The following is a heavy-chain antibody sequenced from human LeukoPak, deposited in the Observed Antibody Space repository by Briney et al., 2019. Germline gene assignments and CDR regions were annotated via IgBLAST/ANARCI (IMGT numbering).Heavy chain of an antibody. D-gene: IGHD6-6*01. Sequence: GGSLRLSCAVSGFTFSGFWMSWSRQAPGKGLEWVASINYDGSEGYYADVVKGRFTISRDNAKNSLYLQINSLRAEDTAVYYCARSSYSSSPSVWGQGTLVTVSS. J-gene: IGHJ3*01. V-gene: IGHV3-7*03. CDR2: INYDGSEG. CDR1: GFTFSGFW. CDR3: ARSSYSSSPSV.